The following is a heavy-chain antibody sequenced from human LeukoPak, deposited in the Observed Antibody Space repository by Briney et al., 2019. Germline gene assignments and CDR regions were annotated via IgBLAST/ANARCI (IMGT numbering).Heavy chain of an antibody. J-gene: IGHJ4*02. CDR3: ARSSTGAFDY. V-gene: IGHV4-39*01. CDR1: GGSISSSSYY. CDR2: IYYSGST. D-gene: IGHD1-14*01. Sequence: PSETLSLTCTVSGGSISSSSYYWGWIRQPPGKGLEWIGSIYYSGSTYCNPSLKGRVTISVDTSKNQFSLKLSSVTAADTAVYYCARSSTGAFDYWGQGTLVTVSS.